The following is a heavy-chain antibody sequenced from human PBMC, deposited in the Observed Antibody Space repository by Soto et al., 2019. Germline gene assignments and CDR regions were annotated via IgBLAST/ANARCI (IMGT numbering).Heavy chain of an antibody. J-gene: IGHJ5*02. CDR1: GYTFTGYY. D-gene: IGHD1-26*01. Sequence: ASVKVSCKAAGYTFTGYYMHWVRQAPGQGLEWMGWINPNSGGTNYAQKFQGWVTMTRDTSISTAYMELSRLRSDDTAVYYCARELGGRPNWFDPWGQGTLVTVS. V-gene: IGHV1-2*04. CDR3: ARELGGRPNWFDP. CDR2: INPNSGGT.